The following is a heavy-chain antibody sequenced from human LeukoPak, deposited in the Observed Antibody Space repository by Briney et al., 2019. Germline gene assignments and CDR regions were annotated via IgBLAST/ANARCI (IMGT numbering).Heavy chain of an antibody. CDR2: IIPILGIA. CDR1: EGTFNSYA. J-gene: IGHJ4*02. Sequence: SAKVFCKASEGTFNSYAISWVGQSTARGLEWMGRIIPILGIANYAQKFQGRVTITADKSTSTAYMELSSLRSEDTAVYYCARTTMATPYYFDYWGQGTLVTVSS. V-gene: IGHV1-69*04. D-gene: IGHD3-10*01. CDR3: ARTTMATPYYFDY.